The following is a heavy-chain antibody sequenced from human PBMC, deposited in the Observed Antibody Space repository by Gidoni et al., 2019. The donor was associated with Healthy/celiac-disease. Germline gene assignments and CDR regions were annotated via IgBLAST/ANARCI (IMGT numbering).Heavy chain of an antibody. CDR3: AKGWIQLWLLDY. CDR2: ISGRGGST. D-gene: IGHD5-18*01. J-gene: IGHJ4*02. Sequence: EVQLLESGGGLVQPGGSLRLSCAASGFTFSSYAMSWVRQAPGKGLEWVSAISGRGGSTYYADTVKGRFTISRDNSKNTLYLQMNSLRAEDTAVYYCAKGWIQLWLLDYWGQGTLVTVSS. CDR1: GFTFSSYA. V-gene: IGHV3-23*01.